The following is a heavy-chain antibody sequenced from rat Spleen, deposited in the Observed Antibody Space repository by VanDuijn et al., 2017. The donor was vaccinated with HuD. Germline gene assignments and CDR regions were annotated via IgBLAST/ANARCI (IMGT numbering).Heavy chain of an antibody. Sequence: EVQLVESGGGLVQPGSPLKLSCAASGFTFSSNWLNWIRQAPGKGLEWVATINPDGSNTFYRDSVKGRFTISRDNAKRTLFLQMDSLRSDDTATYYCAGAGYLRDWYFDFWGPGTMVTVSP. D-gene: IGHD2-2*01. J-gene: IGHJ1*01. CDR3: AGAGYLRDWYFDF. CDR1: GFTFSSNW. V-gene: IGHV5-29*01. CDR2: INPDGSNT.